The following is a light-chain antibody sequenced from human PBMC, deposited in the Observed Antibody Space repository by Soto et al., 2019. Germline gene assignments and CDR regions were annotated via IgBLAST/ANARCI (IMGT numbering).Light chain of an antibody. V-gene: IGKV1-5*03. Sequence: DIPMTQSPSSLSASLGDRVTITCRASQSISSWLAWYQLKPGEAPKLLIYKASYLETGVPSRFSGSGSGTEFTFTISSLQPGDLATYYCQHYSAFSVTFGQGTKVDI. CDR2: KAS. J-gene: IGKJ1*01. CDR1: QSISSW. CDR3: QHYSAFSVT.